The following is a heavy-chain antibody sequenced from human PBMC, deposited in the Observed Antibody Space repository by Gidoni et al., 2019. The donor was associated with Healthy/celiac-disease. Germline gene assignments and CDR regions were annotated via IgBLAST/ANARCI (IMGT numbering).Heavy chain of an antibody. J-gene: IGHJ4*02. D-gene: IGHD3-10*01. V-gene: IGHV3-13*01. CDR1: GFPFSSYD. CDR2: IGTAGDT. Sequence: EVQLVESGGGLVQPGGSLRPSCAASGFPFSSYDMHWVRQATGKGLEWVSAIGTAGDTYYPGSVKGRFTISRENAKNSLYLQMNSLRAGDTAVYYCARGHYYGSGPSYPGDYWGQGTLVTVSS. CDR3: ARGHYYGSGPSYPGDY.